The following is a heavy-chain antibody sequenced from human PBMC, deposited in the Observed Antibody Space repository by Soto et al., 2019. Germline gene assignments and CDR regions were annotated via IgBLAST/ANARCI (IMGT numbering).Heavy chain of an antibody. Sequence: PGGSLRLSCAASGFTFSSYWMSWVRQAPGKGLEWVANIKQDGSEKYYVDSVKGRFTISRDNAKNSLYLQMNSLRAEDTAVYYCARDWNQRVTKTNYYYYYGMDVWGQGTTVTVSS. CDR2: IKQDGSEK. J-gene: IGHJ6*02. V-gene: IGHV3-7*03. CDR1: GFTFSSYW. CDR3: ARDWNQRVTKTNYYYYYGMDV. D-gene: IGHD1-1*01.